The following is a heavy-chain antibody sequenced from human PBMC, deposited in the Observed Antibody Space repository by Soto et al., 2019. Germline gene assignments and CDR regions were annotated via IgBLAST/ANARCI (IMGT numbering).Heavy chain of an antibody. CDR2: INPSGGGT. D-gene: IGHD3-22*01. J-gene: IGHJ4*02. CDR1: GFTFTRHY. CDR3: ARGFFDSSGYYYSDH. Sequence: ASVKVSCKASGFTFTRHYIHWVRQAPGQGLEWMGIINPSGGGTTYAQKFQGRVAVTRDTPTSTVYMELSSLRSEDTGVYLCARGFFDSSGYYYSDHWGQGTSVTVSS. V-gene: IGHV1-46*01.